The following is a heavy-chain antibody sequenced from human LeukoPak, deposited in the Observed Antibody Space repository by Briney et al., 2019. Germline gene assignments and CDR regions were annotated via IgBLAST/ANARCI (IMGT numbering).Heavy chain of an antibody. CDR1: GFTFSSYW. Sequence: PGGSLRLSCAASGFTFSSYWMSWVRQAPGKGLEWVANIKQDGSEKYYVDSVKGRFTISRDNAKNSMYLQMNSMRAEDPAVYYCAREPRGYSSSIDYWGQGTLVTVSS. V-gene: IGHV3-7*01. CDR3: AREPRGYSSSIDY. J-gene: IGHJ4*02. CDR2: IKQDGSEK. D-gene: IGHD6-13*01.